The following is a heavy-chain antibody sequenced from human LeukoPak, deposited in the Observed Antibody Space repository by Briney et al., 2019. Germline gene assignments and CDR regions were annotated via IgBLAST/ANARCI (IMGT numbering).Heavy chain of an antibody. CDR3: ANSPYCSGGSCYGYFQH. J-gene: IGHJ1*01. Sequence: GGSLRLSCAASGFTFSSYSMSWVRQAPGKGLEWVSSISSSSSYIYYADSVKGRFTISRDNAKNSLYLQMNSLRAEDTAVYYCANSPYCSGGSCYGYFQHWGQGTLVTVSS. CDR1: GFTFSSYS. CDR2: ISSSSSYI. V-gene: IGHV3-21*01. D-gene: IGHD2-15*01.